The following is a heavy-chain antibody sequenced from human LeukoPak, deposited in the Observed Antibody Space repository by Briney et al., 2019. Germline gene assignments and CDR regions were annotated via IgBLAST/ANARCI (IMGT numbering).Heavy chain of an antibody. D-gene: IGHD3-10*01. V-gene: IGHV3-15*07. CDR3: ITGLRGLRANY. CDR1: GFTFSDAW. CDR2: IKSKTDGGAT. Sequence: GGSLRLSCAASGFTFSDAWMNWVRQAPGKGLEWVGRIKSKTDGGATDSAAPVKGRFTISRDDSKNTLYLQMNSLKTEDTAVYYCITGLRGLRANYWGQGTLVTVSS. J-gene: IGHJ4*02.